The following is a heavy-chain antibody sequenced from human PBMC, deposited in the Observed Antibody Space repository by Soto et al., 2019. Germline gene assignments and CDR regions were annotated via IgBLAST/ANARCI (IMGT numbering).Heavy chain of an antibody. CDR1: GGSISSYY. CDR2: IYYSGST. CDR3: ARHVRGVAGSDAFDI. J-gene: IGHJ3*02. Sequence: SSETLSLTCTVSGGSISSYYWSWIRQPPGKGLEWIGYIYYSGSTNYNPSLKSRVTISVDTSKNQFSLKLSSVTAADTAVYYCARHVRGVAGSDAFDIWGQGTMDTVSS. V-gene: IGHV4-59*08. D-gene: IGHD6-19*01.